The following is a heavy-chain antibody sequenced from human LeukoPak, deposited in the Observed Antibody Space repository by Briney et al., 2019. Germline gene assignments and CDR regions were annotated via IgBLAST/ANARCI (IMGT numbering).Heavy chain of an antibody. CDR2: IGGTGGNI. Sequence: PGGSLRLSCAASGLSFSNYAMYWARQAPGKGLEWVSAIGGTGGNIFYRDSVKGRFTISRDNSKNTLYLHMNSLRAEDTAIYFCVRDNYSYRLDVWGQGTLVTVSS. V-gene: IGHV3-23*01. D-gene: IGHD2-21*01. J-gene: IGHJ4*02. CDR3: VRDNYSYRLDV. CDR1: GLSFSNYA.